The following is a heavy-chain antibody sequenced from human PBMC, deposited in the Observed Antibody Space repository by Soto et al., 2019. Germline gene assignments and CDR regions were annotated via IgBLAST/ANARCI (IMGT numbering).Heavy chain of an antibody. CDR1: GGSISSSSYY. CDR2: IYYSGST. V-gene: IGHV4-39*01. CDR3: ARHLAPITMVRGVTLGDYYYYGMDV. D-gene: IGHD3-10*01. Sequence: KPSETLSLTCTVSGGSISSSSYYWGWIRQPPGKGLEWIGSIYYSGSTYYNPSLKSRVTISVDTSKNQFSLKLSSVTAADTAVYYCARHLAPITMVRGVTLGDYYYYGMDVWGQGTTVTVSS. J-gene: IGHJ6*02.